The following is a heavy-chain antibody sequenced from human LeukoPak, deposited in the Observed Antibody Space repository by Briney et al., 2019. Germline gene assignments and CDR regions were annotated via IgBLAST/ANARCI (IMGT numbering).Heavy chain of an antibody. CDR2: ISGSGGST. CDR1: GFTFSSYA. D-gene: IGHD2-2*01. CDR3: ARGLQLLMYGMDV. V-gene: IGHV3-23*01. Sequence: GGSLRLSCAASGFTFSSYAMSWVRQAPGKGLEWVSAISGSGGSTYYADSVKGRFTISRDNSKNTLYLQMDSLRAEDTAVYYCARGLQLLMYGMDVWGQGTTVTVSS. J-gene: IGHJ6*02.